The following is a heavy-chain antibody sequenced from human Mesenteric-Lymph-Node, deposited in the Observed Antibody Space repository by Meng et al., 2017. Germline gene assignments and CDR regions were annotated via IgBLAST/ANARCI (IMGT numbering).Heavy chain of an antibody. J-gene: IGHJ6*02. D-gene: IGHD3-16*01. V-gene: IGHV1-46*01. CDR1: GYTFTSYY. CDR2: INPSGGST. CDR3: ARDPRYVWGSYPDGSGGKSYYYYGMDV. Sequence: ASVKVSCKASGYTFTSYYMHWVRQAPGQGLEWMGIINPSGGSTSYAQKFQGRVTMTRDTSTSTVYMELSRLRSDDTAVYYCARDPRYVWGSYPDGSGGKSYYYYGMDVWGQGTTVTVSS.